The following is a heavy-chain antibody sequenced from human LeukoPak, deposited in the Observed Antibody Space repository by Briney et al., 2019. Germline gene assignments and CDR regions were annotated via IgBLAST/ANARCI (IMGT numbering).Heavy chain of an antibody. CDR2: ISGNSVHI. D-gene: IGHD3-10*01. V-gene: IGHV3-11*06. J-gene: IGHJ5*02. Sequence: GGSLRLSCAASGFTFSDYYMSWIRQAPGKGLEWVSSISGNSVHILYADSLKGRFTISRDNAKNSLYLQMNSLRAEDTAVYYCARGETRGPTPGFDPWGQGTLVTVSS. CDR1: GFTFSDYY. CDR3: ARGETRGPTPGFDP.